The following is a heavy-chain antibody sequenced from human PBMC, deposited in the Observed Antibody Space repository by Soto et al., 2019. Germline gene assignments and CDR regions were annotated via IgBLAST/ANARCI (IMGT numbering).Heavy chain of an antibody. D-gene: IGHD2-2*01. CDR1: GYSFTSYW. V-gene: IGHV5-10-1*01. Sequence: PGESLKISCKGSGYSFTSYWISWVRQMPGKGLEWMGRIDPSDSYTNYSPSFQGHVTISADKSISTAYLQWSSLKASDTAMYYCARPGHSPAAMDYYGMDVWGQGTTVTVSS. J-gene: IGHJ6*02. CDR2: IDPSDSYT. CDR3: ARPGHSPAAMDYYGMDV.